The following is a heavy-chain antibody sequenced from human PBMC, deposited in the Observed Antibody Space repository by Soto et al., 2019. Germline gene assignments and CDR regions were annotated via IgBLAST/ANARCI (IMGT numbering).Heavy chain of an antibody. CDR3: ATPACAATWCSPSHNLDH. V-gene: IGHV1-69*09. CDR1: GGTFVRHV. CDR2: INPLSGIP. Sequence: QVQLVQSGAEVKKPESSVKVSCKTSGGTFVRHVISWVRQAPGQGPEWMGKINPLSGIPNYAQKFQDRVTFTAEPDSSTAYMELSSLRSDDTAVYYCATPACAATWCSPSHNLDHWGQGTLVTVSS. J-gene: IGHJ4*02. D-gene: IGHD2-2*01.